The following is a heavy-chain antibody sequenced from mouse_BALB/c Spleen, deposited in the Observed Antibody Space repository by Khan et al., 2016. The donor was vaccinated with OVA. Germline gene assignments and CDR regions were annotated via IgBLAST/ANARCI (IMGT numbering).Heavy chain of an antibody. Sequence: VQLQQSGAELAKPGASVKMSCKASGYTFTSYWMHWVKQRPGQGLEWIGYIDPSTDYTEYNQKFKDKATLTVDKASTTVYMQLTSLKSEDSAVYYCVNHGSSAAWFTYWGQGTLVTVSA. CDR3: VNHGSSAAWFTY. D-gene: IGHD1-1*01. J-gene: IGHJ3*01. CDR1: GYTFTSYW. V-gene: IGHV1-7*01. CDR2: IDPSTDYT.